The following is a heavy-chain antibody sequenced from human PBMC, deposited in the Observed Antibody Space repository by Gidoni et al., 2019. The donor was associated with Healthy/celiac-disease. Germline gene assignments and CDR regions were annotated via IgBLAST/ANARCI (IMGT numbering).Heavy chain of an antibody. D-gene: IGHD2-2*01. V-gene: IGHV1-46*01. Sequence: QVQLVQSGAELKKPGASVKVSCKASGYTFTSYYMHWVRQAPGQGLEWMGIINPSGGSTSYEQKFQGRGTMTRDTSTSTVYMELSSLRSEDTAVYYCARPLRYCSSTSCFSYDYWGQGTLVTVSS. J-gene: IGHJ4*02. CDR3: ARPLRYCSSTSCFSYDY. CDR1: GYTFTSYY. CDR2: INPSGGST.